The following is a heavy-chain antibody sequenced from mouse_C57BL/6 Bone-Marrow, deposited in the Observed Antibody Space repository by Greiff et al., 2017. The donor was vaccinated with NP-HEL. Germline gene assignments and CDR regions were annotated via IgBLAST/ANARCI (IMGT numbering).Heavy chain of an antibody. V-gene: IGHV5-12*01. J-gene: IGHJ4*01. D-gene: IGHD1-1*01. CDR3: ARLSFYYYGSSYRYAMDY. CDR1: GFTFSDYY. CDR2: ISNGGGST. Sequence: EVKLVESGGGLVQPGGSLKLSCAASGFTFSDYYMYWVRQTPEKRLEWVAYISNGGGSTYYPDTVKGRFTISRDNAKNTLYLRMSRLKSENTAMYYCARLSFYYYGSSYRYAMDYWGQGTSVTVSS.